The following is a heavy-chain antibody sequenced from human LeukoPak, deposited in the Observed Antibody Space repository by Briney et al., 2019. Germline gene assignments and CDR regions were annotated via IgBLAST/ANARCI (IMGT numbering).Heavy chain of an antibody. V-gene: IGHV1-18*01. Sequence: ASVKVSCKASGYTFTSYGISWVRQAPGQGLEWMGWISAYNGNTHYAQKLQGRFTMTTDTSTSTAYMELRSLRSDDTAVYYCARAIAVAGTTMHFQRWGQGTLVTVSS. CDR3: ARAIAVAGTTMHFQR. J-gene: IGHJ1*01. CDR2: ISAYNGNT. CDR1: GYTFTSYG. D-gene: IGHD6-19*01.